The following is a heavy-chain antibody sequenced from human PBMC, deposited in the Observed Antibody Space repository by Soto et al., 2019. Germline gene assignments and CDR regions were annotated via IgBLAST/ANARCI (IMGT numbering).Heavy chain of an antibody. CDR3: AKDHPSQLYGMDV. Sequence: GGSLRLSCAGSGFTFSSYAMSWVRQAPGKGLEWVSAISGSGGSTYYAASVKGRFTISRDNSKNTLYLQMNSLRAENTAVYYCAKDHPSQLYGMDVWGQGTTVTVSS. CDR2: ISGSGGST. D-gene: IGHD2-2*01. J-gene: IGHJ6*02. CDR1: GFTFSSYA. V-gene: IGHV3-23*01.